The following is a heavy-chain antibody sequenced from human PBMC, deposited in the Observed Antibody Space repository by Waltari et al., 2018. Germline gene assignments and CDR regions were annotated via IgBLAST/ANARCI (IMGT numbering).Heavy chain of an antibody. CDR3: ARGRGVDFWSTPGAFDI. V-gene: IGHV4-34*01. J-gene: IGHJ3*02. D-gene: IGHD3-3*01. CDR2: INHSGST. Sequence: QVQLQQWGAGLLKPSETLSLTCAVYGGSFSGYYWSWIRQPPGKGLEWIGEINHSGSTNYNPSLKSRVTISVDTSKNQFSLKLSSVTAADTAVYYCARGRGVDFWSTPGAFDIWGQGTMVTVSS. CDR1: GGSFSGYY.